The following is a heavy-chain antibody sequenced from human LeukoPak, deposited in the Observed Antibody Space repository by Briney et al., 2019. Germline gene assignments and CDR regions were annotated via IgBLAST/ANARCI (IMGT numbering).Heavy chain of an antibody. CDR3: SWYYYDSSGNNWFDP. D-gene: IGHD3-22*01. J-gene: IGHJ5*02. CDR2: INHSGST. CDR1: GGSFSGYY. V-gene: IGHV4-34*01. Sequence: PSETLSLTCAVYGGSFSGYYWSWIRQPPAKGLEWIGEINHSGSTNYNPSLKSRVTISVDTSKNQFSLKLSSVTAADTAVYYCSWYYYDSSGNNWFDPWGQGTLVTVSS.